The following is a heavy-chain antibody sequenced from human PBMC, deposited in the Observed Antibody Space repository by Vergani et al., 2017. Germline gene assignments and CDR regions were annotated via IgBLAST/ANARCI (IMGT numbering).Heavy chain of an antibody. Sequence: QVQLQQWGAGLLKPSETLSLTCAVYGGSFSGYYWSWIRQPPGKGLEWIGEINHSGSTNYNPSLKSRVTISVDRSKNQFSLKLSSVTAADTAVYYCARDSSGLYYMDVWGKGTTVTVSS. V-gene: IGHV4-34*01. CDR2: INHSGST. CDR1: GGSFSGYY. J-gene: IGHJ6*03. CDR3: ARDSSGLYYMDV. D-gene: IGHD6-19*01.